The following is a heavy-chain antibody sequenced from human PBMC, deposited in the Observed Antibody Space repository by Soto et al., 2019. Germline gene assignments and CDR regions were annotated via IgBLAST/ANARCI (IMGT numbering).Heavy chain of an antibody. D-gene: IGHD3-22*01. CDR2: ISSSSSTI. CDR3: ARPTYYYDSSGPPAY. V-gene: IGHV3-48*01. J-gene: IGHJ4*02. CDR1: GFTFSSHW. Sequence: PGGSLRLSCAASGFTFSSHWMSWVRQAPGKGLEWVSYISSSSSTIFYTDPVKGRFTVSRDNAKNSLYLQMNSLRAEDTAVYYSARPTYYYDSSGPPAYWGQGTLVTVSS.